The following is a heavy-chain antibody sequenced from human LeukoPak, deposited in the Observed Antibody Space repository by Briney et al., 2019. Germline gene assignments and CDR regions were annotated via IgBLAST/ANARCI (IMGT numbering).Heavy chain of an antibody. CDR3: VRRYCSGGSCYGAFDY. J-gene: IGHJ4*02. CDR2: INSDGSST. D-gene: IGHD2-15*01. Sequence: PGGSLRLSCAASGLTFSRYWMHWVRQVPGKGLVWVSRINSDGSSTTYADSVKGRFTISRDNAKNTLYLQMNSLRDEDTAVYYCVRRYCSGGSCYGAFDYWGQGTLVTVSS. V-gene: IGHV3-74*01. CDR1: GLTFSRYW.